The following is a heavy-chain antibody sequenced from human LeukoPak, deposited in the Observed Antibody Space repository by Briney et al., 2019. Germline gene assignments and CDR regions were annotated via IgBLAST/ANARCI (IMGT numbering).Heavy chain of an antibody. D-gene: IGHD2/OR15-2a*01. V-gene: IGHV3-7*01. CDR2: IKQDGSER. CDR3: ARDGGHSTDFDY. CDR1: GFTVSSNY. J-gene: IGHJ4*02. Sequence: GGSLRLSCAASGFTVSSNYMSWVRQAPGKGPEWVANIKQDGSERYYVGSVRGRFTISRDNAKNLLYLQMNSLRAEDTAVYYCARDGGHSTDFDYWGQGTLVTVSS.